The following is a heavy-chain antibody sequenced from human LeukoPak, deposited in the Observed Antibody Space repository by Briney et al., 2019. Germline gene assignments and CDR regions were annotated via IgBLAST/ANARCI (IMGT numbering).Heavy chain of an antibody. CDR1: GFSNSSTYF. CDR2: IYHSGAT. D-gene: IGHD3-22*01. J-gene: IGHJ4*02. CDR3: ARVLKAGGYYYSSNDYYYFDS. Sequence: PSETLSLTCAVSGFSNSSTYFWGWIRQTPGKGLEWIGNIYHSGATYYNPSRKSRLTISIDTSKNQFSLSLSSVTAADTAVYYCARVLKAGGYYYSSNDYYYFDSWGQGTLVTVSS. V-gene: IGHV4-38-2*01.